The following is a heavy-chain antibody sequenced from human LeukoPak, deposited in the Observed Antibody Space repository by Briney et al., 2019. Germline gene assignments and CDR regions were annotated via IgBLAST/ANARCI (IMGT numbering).Heavy chain of an antibody. Sequence: ASVKVSCKASGYTFTSYGISWVRQAPGQGLEWMGWISAYNGNTNYAQKLQGRVTMTTDTSTSTAYMELRSLRSDDTAVYYCARARGAIVATAYFDYWGQGTLVTVSS. D-gene: IGHD5-12*01. CDR1: GYTFTSYG. CDR3: ARARGAIVATAYFDY. J-gene: IGHJ4*02. CDR2: ISAYNGNT. V-gene: IGHV1-18*01.